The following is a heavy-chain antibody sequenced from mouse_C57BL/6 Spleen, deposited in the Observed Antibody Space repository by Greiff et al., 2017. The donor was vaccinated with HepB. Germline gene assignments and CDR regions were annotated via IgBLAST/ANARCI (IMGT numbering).Heavy chain of an antibody. J-gene: IGHJ4*01. CDR3: ARRDFMDY. CDR1: GYTFTSYG. Sequence: QVQLQQSGAELVKPGASVKLSCKASGYTFTSYGMQWVKQRPGQGLEWIGEIDPSDSYTNYNQKFKGKATLTVDTSSSTAYMQLSSLTSEDSAVYYCARRDFMDYWGQGTSVTVSS. V-gene: IGHV1-50*01. D-gene: IGHD3-3*01. CDR2: IDPSDSYT.